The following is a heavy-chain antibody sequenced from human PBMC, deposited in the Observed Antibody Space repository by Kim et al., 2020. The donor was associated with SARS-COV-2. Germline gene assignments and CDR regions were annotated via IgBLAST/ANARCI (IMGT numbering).Heavy chain of an antibody. CDR3: AKLPPHQNYYYDSSGYPNWYFDL. CDR2: IWYDGSNK. V-gene: IGHV3-33*06. J-gene: IGHJ2*01. CDR1: GFTFSSYA. D-gene: IGHD3-22*01. Sequence: GGSLRLSCAASGFTFSSYAMHWVRQAPGKGLEWVAVIWYDGSNKYYADSVKGRFTISRDNSKNTLYLQMNSLRAEDTAVYYCAKLPPHQNYYYDSSGYPNWYFDLWGRGTLVTVSS.